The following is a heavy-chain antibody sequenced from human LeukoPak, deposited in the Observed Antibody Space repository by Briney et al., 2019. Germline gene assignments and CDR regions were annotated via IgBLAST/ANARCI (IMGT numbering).Heavy chain of an antibody. V-gene: IGHV4-59*01. CDR2: IYYSGST. Sequence: PSETLSLTCTVSGGSISSYYWSWIRQPPGKGLEWIGYIYYSGSTNYNPSLKSRVTISVDTSKNQFSLKLSSVTAADTAVYYCARSSIAAAYYFDYWGQGTLVTVSS. D-gene: IGHD6-13*01. CDR3: ARSSIAAAYYFDY. J-gene: IGHJ4*02. CDR1: GGSISSYY.